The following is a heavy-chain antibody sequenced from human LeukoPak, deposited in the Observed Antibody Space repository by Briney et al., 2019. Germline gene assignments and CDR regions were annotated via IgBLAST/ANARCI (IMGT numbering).Heavy chain of an antibody. CDR3: ARLITMVRGPQNGMDV. J-gene: IGHJ6*02. D-gene: IGHD3-10*01. CDR1: GYSFTNYW. V-gene: IGHV5-51*01. Sequence: GESLKISCKASGYSFTNYWIAWVRQVPGKGLEWMGIIYPGDSDTRYSPSFQGQVTISADKSISTAYLQWSSLKASDTAMYYCARLITMVRGPQNGMDVWGQGTTVTVSS. CDR2: IYPGDSDT.